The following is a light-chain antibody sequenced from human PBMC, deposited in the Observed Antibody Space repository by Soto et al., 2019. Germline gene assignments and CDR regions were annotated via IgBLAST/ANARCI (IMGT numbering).Light chain of an antibody. CDR3: MQPLQTLIT. CDR2: LGS. V-gene: IGKV2-28*01. J-gene: IGKJ5*01. Sequence: EIVLTQSPLSLFVSPGEPASISCRSSQSLTHSSGYNYLDWYLLKPGQPPQLLIYLGSNRGSGVHDRFSASGSGTEFTLTISRVETEDAGFYFCMQPLQTLITFGQGTRLEIQ. CDR1: QSLTHSSGYNY.